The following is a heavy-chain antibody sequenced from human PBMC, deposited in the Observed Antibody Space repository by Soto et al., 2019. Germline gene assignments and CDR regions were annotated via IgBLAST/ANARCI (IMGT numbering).Heavy chain of an antibody. J-gene: IGHJ6*02. D-gene: IGHD6-19*01. V-gene: IGHV4-39*01. Sequence: SETLSLTCTVSGGSISSSSYYWGWIRQPPGKGLEWIGSIYYSGSTYYNQSLKSRVTISVDTSKNQFSLKLSSVTAADTAVYYCARIGWYDFYYGMDVWGQGTTVTVSS. CDR2: IYYSGST. CDR1: GGSISSSSYY. CDR3: ARIGWYDFYYGMDV.